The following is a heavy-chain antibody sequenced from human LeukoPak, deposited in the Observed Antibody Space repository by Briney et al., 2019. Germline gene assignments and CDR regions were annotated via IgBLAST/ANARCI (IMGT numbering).Heavy chain of an antibody. CDR2: IYTSGST. Sequence: PSETLSLTCTVSGGSISSGSYYWSWIRQPAGKGLEWIGRIYTSGSTNYNPSLKSRVTISVDTSKNQFSLRLHSLTAADTAIYYCARGRGYDPVVFYFDSWGQGTAVIVPS. V-gene: IGHV4-61*02. CDR1: GGSISSGSYY. J-gene: IGHJ4*02. D-gene: IGHD2-15*01. CDR3: ARGRGYDPVVFYFDS.